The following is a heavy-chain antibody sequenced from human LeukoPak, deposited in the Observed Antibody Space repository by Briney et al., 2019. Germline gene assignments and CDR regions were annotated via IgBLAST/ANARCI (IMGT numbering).Heavy chain of an antibody. CDR3: ARDLGGGITGTTGTDY. CDR1: GGTFSSYA. J-gene: IGHJ4*02. Sequence: SVKVSCKASGGTFSSYAISWVRQAPGQGLEWMGGIIPIFGTANYAQKFQGRVTITADESTSTAYMELSSLRSEDTAVYYCARDLGGGITGTTGTDYWGQGTLVTVSS. V-gene: IGHV1-69*13. CDR2: IIPIFGTA. D-gene: IGHD1-7*01.